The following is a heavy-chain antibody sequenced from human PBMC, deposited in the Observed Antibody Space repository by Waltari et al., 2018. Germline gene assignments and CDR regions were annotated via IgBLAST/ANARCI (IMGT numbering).Heavy chain of an antibody. V-gene: IGHV3-7*01. CDR1: GFTFSSYW. Sequence: EVQLVESGGGLVQPGGSLRLSCAASGFTFSSYWMSWVRQAPGKGLEWVANIKQDGSEKDYVDSVKGRFTISRDNAKNSLYLQMNSLRAEDTAVYYCARYSSSSWFSLPYYYYGMDVWGQGTTVTVSS. CDR3: ARYSSSSWFSLPYYYYGMDV. CDR2: IKQDGSEK. J-gene: IGHJ6*02. D-gene: IGHD6-13*01.